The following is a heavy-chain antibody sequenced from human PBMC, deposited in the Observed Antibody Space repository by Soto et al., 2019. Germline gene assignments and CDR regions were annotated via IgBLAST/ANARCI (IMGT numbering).Heavy chain of an antibody. D-gene: IGHD2-2*02. CDR1: GFTFSSYA. CDR2: IRGSGGST. Sequence: PGGSLRLYWAASGFTFSSYAMSWVRQAPGTGLEWISAIRGSGGSTYYADSVKGRFTISRDNSKNTLYLQMNYLRAEDTAVYYCARGYCSSSSCYKSPDYWGQGTLVTVSS. J-gene: IGHJ4*02. CDR3: ARGYCSSSSCYKSPDY. V-gene: IGHV3-23*01.